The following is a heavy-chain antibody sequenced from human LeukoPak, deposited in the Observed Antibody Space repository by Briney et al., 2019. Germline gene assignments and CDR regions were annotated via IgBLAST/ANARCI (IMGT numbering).Heavy chain of an antibody. J-gene: IGHJ3*02. Sequence: GGSLRLSCAASGFTFSDYGMSWVRQAPGKGLEWVSSINSRGSNTHYADSVKGRFTISRDNSRNTMYLQMNSLRAEDTAVYYCAKGGDIVVVPAAFDIWGQGTMVTVSS. CDR2: INSRGSNT. D-gene: IGHD2-2*01. CDR1: GFTFSDYG. CDR3: AKGGDIVVVPAAFDI. V-gene: IGHV3-23*01.